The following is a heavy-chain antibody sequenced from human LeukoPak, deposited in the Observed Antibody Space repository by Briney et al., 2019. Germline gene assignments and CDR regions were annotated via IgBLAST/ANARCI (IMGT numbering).Heavy chain of an antibody. Sequence: PSETLSLTCTVSGGSISSGDYYWSWIRQPPGKGLEWIGYIYYSGSTYYNPSLKSRVTISVDTSKNQFSLKLSSVTAADTAVYYCARTMMYALYYYYGMDVWGQGTTVTVSS. CDR2: IYYSGST. CDR1: GGSISSGDYY. V-gene: IGHV4-30-4*01. CDR3: ARTMMYALYYYYGMDV. J-gene: IGHJ6*02. D-gene: IGHD2-8*01.